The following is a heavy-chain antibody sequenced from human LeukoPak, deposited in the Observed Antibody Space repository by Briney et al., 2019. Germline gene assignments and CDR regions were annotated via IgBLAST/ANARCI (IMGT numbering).Heavy chain of an antibody. CDR1: GYTFTSYD. J-gene: IGHJ6*03. CDR3: ASGSRVTIFGGVIKDYYYYMDV. CDR2: MNPNSGNT. D-gene: IGHD3-3*01. V-gene: IGHV1-8*01. Sequence: ASVKVSCKASGYTFTSYDINWVRQATGQGLEWMGWMNPNSGNTGYAQKFQGRVTMTRNTSISTAYMELSSLRSEDTAVYYCASGSRVTIFGGVIKDYYYYMDVWGKGTTVTVSS.